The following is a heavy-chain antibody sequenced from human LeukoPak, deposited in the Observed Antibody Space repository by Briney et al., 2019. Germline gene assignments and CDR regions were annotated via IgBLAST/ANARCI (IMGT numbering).Heavy chain of an antibody. CDR1: GGSFSGYY. CDR2: INHSGST. J-gene: IGHJ1*01. D-gene: IGHD6-19*01. V-gene: IGHV4-34*01. CDR3: AREGPTVYSSGWYRAAGGPKPEYSQH. Sequence: PSETLSLTCAVYGGSFSGYYGSWIRQPPGKGLEWIGQINHSGSTNYNPSLKSRVTISVDTYKNEFSLKLSSVTAADTAVYYCAREGPTVYSSGWYRAAGGPKPEYSQHWGQGTLVTVSS.